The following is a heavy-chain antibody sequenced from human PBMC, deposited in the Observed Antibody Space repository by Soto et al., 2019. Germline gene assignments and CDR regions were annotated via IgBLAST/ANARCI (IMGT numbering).Heavy chain of an antibody. D-gene: IGHD2-2*01. CDR3: VRDSARIVVVPRVDGDNWFDP. Sequence: VQLVESGGGVVQPGRSLRLSCAASGFTFSSYGMHWVRQAPGKGLEWVSFISGNSDNIKYADSVKGRFTISRDNAKNSLYLQMNSLRAEDTAVYYCVRDSARIVVVPRVDGDNWFDPWGQGTLVTVSS. CDR2: ISGNSDNI. V-gene: IGHV3-48*01. J-gene: IGHJ5*02. CDR1: GFTFSSYG.